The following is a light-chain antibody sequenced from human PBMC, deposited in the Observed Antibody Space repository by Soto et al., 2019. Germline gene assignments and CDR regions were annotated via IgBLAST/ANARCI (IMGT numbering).Light chain of an antibody. CDR1: SSNIGSHT. Sequence: QSALTQPPSASGTPGQRITISCSGSSSNIGSHTVNWYQQLPGATPKVLIYNRNERPSGVPDRFSGSKSGSSASLAISSLQPEDEAHYYCASWDDSLNGPRFGGGTKVTVL. J-gene: IGLJ2*01. V-gene: IGLV1-44*01. CDR2: NRN. CDR3: ASWDDSLNGPR.